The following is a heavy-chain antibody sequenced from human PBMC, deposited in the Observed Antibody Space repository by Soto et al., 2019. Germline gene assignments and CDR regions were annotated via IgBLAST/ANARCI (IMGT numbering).Heavy chain of an antibody. CDR2: INTNGGST. CDR1: GFTFDAYF. J-gene: IGHJ4*02. V-gene: IGHV3-64D*08. D-gene: IGHD6-13*01. CDR3: VKGYRNSWYSLDY. Sequence: GGSLRVSCSASGFTFDAYFRHWVRQAPGKGLEYVSAINTNGGSTYYADSVKGRFTISRDNSKNTLYLQMSSLRTEDTAVYYCVKGYRNSWYSLDYWGQGTLVT.